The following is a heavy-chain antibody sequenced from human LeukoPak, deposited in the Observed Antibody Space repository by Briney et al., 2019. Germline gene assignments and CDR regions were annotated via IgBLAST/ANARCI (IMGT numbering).Heavy chain of an antibody. CDR2: IYYSGST. CDR1: GGSISSGDYY. Sequence: SETLSLTCTVSGGSISSGDYYWSWIRQPPGKGLEWIGYIYYSGSTYYNPSLKSRVTLSVDTSKNQFSLKLSSVTAADTAVYYCARLSGSYYPDYWGQGTLVTVSS. D-gene: IGHD1-26*01. CDR3: ARLSGSYYPDY. V-gene: IGHV4-30-4*08. J-gene: IGHJ4*02.